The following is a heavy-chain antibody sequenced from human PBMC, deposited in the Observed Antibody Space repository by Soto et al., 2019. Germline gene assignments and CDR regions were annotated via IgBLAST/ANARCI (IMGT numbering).Heavy chain of an antibody. CDR3: AHRVLRTVFGLVTTTAIYFDF. J-gene: IGHJ4*02. D-gene: IGHD3-3*01. CDR1: GFSLTTSGVG. Sequence: QITLNESGPTVVRPTETLTLTCRFSGFSLTTSGVGVGWIRQSPGKAPEWLALIYWDDDKRYSASLNSRLTITKATSKNPVVLTVSDLDPTDTATYYCAHRVLRTVFGLVTTTAIYFDFWCQGTPVAVSS. CDR2: IYWDDDK. V-gene: IGHV2-5*02.